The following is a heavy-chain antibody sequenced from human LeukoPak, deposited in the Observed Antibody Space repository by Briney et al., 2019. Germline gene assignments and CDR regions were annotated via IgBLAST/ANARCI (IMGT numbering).Heavy chain of an antibody. CDR3: ACRDLTSTWSFP. V-gene: IGHV5-51*01. Sequence: GESLKISCQGFGYSFTSYWIGWVRQMPGKGMEWMGVVYPGDSRIRYNPSFQGQVTISVDKAISTAYLQWVSLKASDTAMYYCACRDLTSTWSFPWGQGTLVTVSS. CDR2: VYPGDSRI. J-gene: IGHJ5*02. CDR1: GYSFTSYW. D-gene: IGHD6-13*01.